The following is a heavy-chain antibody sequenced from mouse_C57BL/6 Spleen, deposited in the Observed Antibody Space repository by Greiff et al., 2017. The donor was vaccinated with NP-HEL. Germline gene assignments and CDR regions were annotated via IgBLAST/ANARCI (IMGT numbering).Heavy chain of an antibody. CDR3: ARDGYYYFDY. Sequence: VQLQQSGPELVKPGASVKISCKASGYAFSSSWMNWVKQRPGTGLEWIGRIYPGDGDTNYNGKFKGKATLTADKSSSTAYMQLSSLTSEDSAVYFCARDGYYYFDYWGKGTTLTVSS. CDR1: GYAFSSSW. V-gene: IGHV1-82*01. D-gene: IGHD2-3*01. J-gene: IGHJ2*01. CDR2: IYPGDGDT.